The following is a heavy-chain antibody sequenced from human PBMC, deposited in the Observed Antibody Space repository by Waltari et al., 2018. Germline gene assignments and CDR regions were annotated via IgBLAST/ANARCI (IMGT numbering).Heavy chain of an antibody. J-gene: IGHJ6*03. V-gene: IGHV4-4*07. CDR2: IYTSGST. Sequence: QVQLQESGPGLVKPSETLSLTCTVSGGSISSYYWSWIRQPAGKGLEWIGRIYTSGSTNYNPSLKSRVTMSVDTSKNQFSLKLSSVTAADTAVYYCARDQYLPDVTYYMDVWGKGTTVTVSS. D-gene: IGHD4-4*01. CDR3: ARDQYLPDVTYYMDV. CDR1: GGSISSYY.